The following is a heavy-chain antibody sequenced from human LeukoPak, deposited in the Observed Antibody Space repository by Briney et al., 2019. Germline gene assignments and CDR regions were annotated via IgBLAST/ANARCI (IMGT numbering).Heavy chain of an antibody. Sequence: SETLSLTCAVYGGSFSGYYWSWIRQPPGKGLEWIGEINHSGSTNYNPSLKSRVTISVDTSKNQFSLKLSSVAAADTAVYYCASETGAGTTRNFDYWGQGTLVTVSS. CDR2: INHSGST. J-gene: IGHJ4*02. CDR3: ASETGAGTTRNFDY. D-gene: IGHD6-19*01. V-gene: IGHV4-34*01. CDR1: GGSFSGYY.